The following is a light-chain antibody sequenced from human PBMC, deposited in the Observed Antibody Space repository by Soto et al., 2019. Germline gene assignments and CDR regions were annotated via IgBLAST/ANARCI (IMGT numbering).Light chain of an antibody. CDR3: SSYPSSSTPV. Sequence: QSALTQPASVSGSPGQSITISCTGTSSDVGGYNYVSWYQQHPGKAPKLMIYAVSKRPSGVSNRFSGSRSGNTASLTISGLQAEDEADYYCSSYPSSSTPVFGGGTKLTVL. CDR1: SSDVGGYNY. V-gene: IGLV2-14*01. CDR2: AVS. J-gene: IGLJ3*02.